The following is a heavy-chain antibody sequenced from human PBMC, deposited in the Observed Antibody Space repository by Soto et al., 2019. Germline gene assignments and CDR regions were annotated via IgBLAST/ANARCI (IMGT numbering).Heavy chain of an antibody. J-gene: IGHJ6*02. D-gene: IGHD1-20*01. Sequence: ASETLSLTCTVSGGSISSGDDFWTWIRQPPGNGLEWIGYIYYSGSTYYNLSLKSRLTMSVDTSKNQFSLKLSSVTAADTAVYYCARDRAKWKDYYYYGMDVWGQGTTVTVSS. CDR2: IYYSGST. CDR3: ARDRAKWKDYYYYGMDV. CDR1: GGSISSGDDF. V-gene: IGHV4-30-4*01.